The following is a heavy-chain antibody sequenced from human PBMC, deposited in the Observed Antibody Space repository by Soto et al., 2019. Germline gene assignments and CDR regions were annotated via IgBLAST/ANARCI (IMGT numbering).Heavy chain of an antibody. CDR3: ARDNVTTVSKYYYYYGMDV. CDR1: GGTFSSYA. CDR2: IIPIFGTA. J-gene: IGHJ6*02. D-gene: IGHD4-17*01. V-gene: IGHV1-69*13. Sequence: SVKVSCKASGGTFSSYAISWVRQAPGQGLEWMGGIIPIFGTANYAQKFQGRVTITADESTSTAYMELSSLRSEDTAVYYCARDNVTTVSKYYYYYGMDVWGQGTTVTVSS.